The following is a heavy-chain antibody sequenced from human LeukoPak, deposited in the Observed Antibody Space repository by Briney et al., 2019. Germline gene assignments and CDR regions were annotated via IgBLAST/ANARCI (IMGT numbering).Heavy chain of an antibody. CDR2: ISVSGSNT. D-gene: IGHD3-10*01. CDR3: AKGGTGRYYNYGLDV. CDR1: GFTFSSYA. V-gene: IGHV3-23*01. Sequence: GGSLRLSCAASGFTFSSYAMSWVRQAPGKGLEWVSAISVSGSNTYQADSVKGRFTISRDNSKNTLYLQMNSLRAEDTAVYYCAKGGTGRYYNYGLDVWGQGTTVTVSS. J-gene: IGHJ6*02.